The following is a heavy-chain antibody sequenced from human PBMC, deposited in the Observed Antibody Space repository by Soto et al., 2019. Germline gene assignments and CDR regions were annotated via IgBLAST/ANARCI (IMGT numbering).Heavy chain of an antibody. D-gene: IGHD5-12*01. Sequence: QLQLQESGSGLVKTSETLSLTCTVSGASISYGGFSWSWIRQSPGRGLEWIGYISHLENTYFHPSFKSRLTMSIDRTRNQFSLTLSSVTAADMAVYYCARGGGYDSFDYWGQGVLVTVSS. CDR2: ISHLENT. CDR1: GASISYGGFS. J-gene: IGHJ4*02. CDR3: ARGGGYDSFDY. V-gene: IGHV4-30-2*06.